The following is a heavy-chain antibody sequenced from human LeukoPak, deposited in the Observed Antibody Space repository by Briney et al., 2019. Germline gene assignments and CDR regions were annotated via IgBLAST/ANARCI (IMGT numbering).Heavy chain of an antibody. V-gene: IGHV5-51*01. CDR1: GYNFTNYW. J-gene: IGHJ4*02. D-gene: IGHD3-22*01. CDR2: IYPGDSDT. CDR3: ARPHYYDSSGYYTGYYFDY. Sequence: GESLKISCKGSGYNFTNYWIGWVRQMPGKGLEWMGIIYPGDSDTRYNPSFQGQVTISADKSISTAYLQWSSLKASDTAMYYCARPHYYDSSGYYTGYYFDYWGQGTLVTVSS.